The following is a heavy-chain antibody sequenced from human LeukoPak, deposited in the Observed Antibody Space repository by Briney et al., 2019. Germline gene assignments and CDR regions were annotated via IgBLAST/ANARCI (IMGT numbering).Heavy chain of an antibody. CDR2: IYPGDSDT. CDR1: GYSFTSYW. V-gene: IGHV5-51*01. J-gene: IGHJ5*02. CDR3: ARRKFYYDSSGYYYSESNNWFDP. Sequence: GESLKISCKGSGYSFTSYWIGWVRQMPGKGLEWMGIIYPGDSDTRYSPSFQGQVTISADKSISTAYLKWSSLKASDTAMYYCARRKFYYDSSGYYYSESNNWFDPWGQATLVTVSS. D-gene: IGHD3-22*01.